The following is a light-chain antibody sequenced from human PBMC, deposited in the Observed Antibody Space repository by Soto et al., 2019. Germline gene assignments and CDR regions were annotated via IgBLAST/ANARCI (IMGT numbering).Light chain of an antibody. V-gene: IGLV2-23*01. Sequence: QSVLTQPASVSGSPGQSITISCTGTSSDVGSYNIVSWYQQHPGKAPKLMIYEGSKRPSGVSNRFSGSKSGNTASLTISGLQAEDEADYYCCSYAGSSTLVVFGGGIKLTVL. CDR1: SSDVGSYNI. J-gene: IGLJ2*01. CDR2: EGS. CDR3: CSYAGSSTLVV.